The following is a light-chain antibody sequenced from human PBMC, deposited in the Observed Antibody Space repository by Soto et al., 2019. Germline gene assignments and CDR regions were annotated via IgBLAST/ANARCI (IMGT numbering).Light chain of an antibody. J-gene: IGKJ1*01. CDR3: QKYNSAPWT. V-gene: IGKV3D-15*01. CDR1: QSVSSN. Sequence: EIVMTQSPATLSVSPGERATLSCRASQSVSSNLAWYQQKPGQAPRLLIYGASTRATGIPARFSGSGSGTEFILTISSLQSEDFAVYYCQKYNSAPWTFGQGTKVEIK. CDR2: GAS.